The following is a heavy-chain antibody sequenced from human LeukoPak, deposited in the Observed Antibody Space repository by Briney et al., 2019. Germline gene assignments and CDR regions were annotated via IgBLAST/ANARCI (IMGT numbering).Heavy chain of an antibody. J-gene: IGHJ4*02. CDR2: IYPGDSDT. CDR1: GYSFTSYW. Sequence: GESLKISCKGSGYSFTSYWIGWVRQVPGKGLEWMGIIYPGDSDTRYSPSFQGQVTISADKSISTAYLQWSSLKASDTAMYYCARSRYCSGGSCSGYFDYWGQGTLVTVSS. V-gene: IGHV5-51*01. CDR3: ARSRYCSGGSCSGYFDY. D-gene: IGHD2-15*01.